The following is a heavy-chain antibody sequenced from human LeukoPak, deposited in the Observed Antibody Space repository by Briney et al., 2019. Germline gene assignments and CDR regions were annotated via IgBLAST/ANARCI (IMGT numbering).Heavy chain of an antibody. V-gene: IGHV3-30*04. CDR3: AKDYGDYPADY. D-gene: IGHD4-17*01. CDR1: GFTFSSYA. CDR2: ISYDGSNK. Sequence: GGSLRLSCAASGFTFSSYAVHWVRQASGKGLEWVAIISYDGSNKYYADSVKGRFTISRDNSKNTLYLQMNSLRTEDTAVYYCAKDYGDYPADYWGQGTLVTVSS. J-gene: IGHJ4*02.